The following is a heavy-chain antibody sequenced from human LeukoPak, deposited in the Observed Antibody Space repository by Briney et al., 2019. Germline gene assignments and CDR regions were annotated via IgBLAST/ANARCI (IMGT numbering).Heavy chain of an antibody. D-gene: IGHD2-15*01. CDR2: ISYDGSNK. CDR3: ARGLGYCSGGSCYGDDY. V-gene: IGHV3-30-3*01. Sequence: GGSPRLSCAASGFTFSSYAMHWVRQAPGKGLEWVAVISYDGSNKYYADSVKGRFTISRDNSKNTLYLQMNSLRAEDTAVYYCARGLGYCSGGSCYGDDYWGQGTLVTVSS. CDR1: GFTFSSYA. J-gene: IGHJ4*02.